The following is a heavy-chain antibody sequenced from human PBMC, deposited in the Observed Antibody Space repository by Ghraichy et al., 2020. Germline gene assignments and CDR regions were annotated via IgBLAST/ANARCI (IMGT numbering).Heavy chain of an antibody. V-gene: IGHV3-15*01. J-gene: IGHJ4*02. D-gene: IGHD3-3*01. CDR2: VKSKTDGGTI. CDR3: TIDYDFWGAYTGTG. Sequence: GGSLRLSCAASGFTFSRTWMTWVRQAPGKGLEWVGRVKSKTDGGTIDYAAPVKGRFTISRDDSKNTLYLQMNNLRTEDTAVYYCTIDYDFWGAYTGTGWGQGTLVIVSS. CDR1: GFTFSRTW.